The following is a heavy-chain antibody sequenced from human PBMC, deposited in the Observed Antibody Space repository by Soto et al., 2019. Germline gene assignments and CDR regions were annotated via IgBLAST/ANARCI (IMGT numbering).Heavy chain of an antibody. D-gene: IGHD5-18*01. CDR2: IYYSGST. CDR1: GGSIRSGGYY. J-gene: IGHJ6*02. Sequence: LSLTCTVSGGSIRSGGYYWSWVRQSPRRGLEWIGNIYYSGSTYYNPSLKSRLTISVDTSKNQFSLNLSSVTAADTAVYYCARDRLMATAGTARHYFGLDVWGQGTTVTV. CDR3: ARDRLMATAGTARHYFGLDV. V-gene: IGHV4-31*03.